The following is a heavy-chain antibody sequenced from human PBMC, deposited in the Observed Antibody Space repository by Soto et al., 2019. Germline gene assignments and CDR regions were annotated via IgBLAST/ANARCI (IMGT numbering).Heavy chain of an antibody. V-gene: IGHV3-23*01. J-gene: IGHJ6*02. Sequence: EVQLLESGGGLVQPGGSLRLSCAASGFTFSSYAMSWVRQAPGKGLEWVSAISGSGGSTYYADSVKGRFTISRDTSKNTLYLQMNSLRAEDTAVYDCAKRGGEVLSWGWYGMDVWGQGTTVTVSS. CDR1: GFTFSSYA. CDR3: AKRGGEVLSWGWYGMDV. D-gene: IGHD3-16*01. CDR2: ISGSGGST.